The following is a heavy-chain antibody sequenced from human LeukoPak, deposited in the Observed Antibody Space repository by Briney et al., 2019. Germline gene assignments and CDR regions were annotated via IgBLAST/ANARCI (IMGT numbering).Heavy chain of an antibody. Sequence: PGGSLRLSCAASGFTFDDYAMHWVRQAPGKGLEWVSGISWNSGSIGYADSVKGRFTISRDNAKNSLYLQMSSLRAEDTALYYCAKDAGLRGYQLYYYYMDVWGKGTTVTISS. J-gene: IGHJ6*03. CDR2: ISWNSGSI. D-gene: IGHD2-2*01. V-gene: IGHV3-9*01. CDR3: AKDAGLRGYQLYYYYMDV. CDR1: GFTFDDYA.